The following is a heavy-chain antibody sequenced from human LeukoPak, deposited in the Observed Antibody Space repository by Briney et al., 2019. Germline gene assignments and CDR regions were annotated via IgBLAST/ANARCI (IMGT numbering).Heavy chain of an antibody. V-gene: IGHV4-39*01. CDR1: GGSFSSSDYY. J-gene: IGHJ4*02. D-gene: IGHD3-10*01. CDR3: VRLVSAAGSFDY. Sequence: SETLSLTCTVSGGSFSSSDYYWASIRQPPGEGLQWVGSVYYSGTTYYNPSLKSRLTISVDTSKNQFSLKLSYVTAADTAVYYCVRLVSAAGSFDYWGRGTLVTVSS. CDR2: VYYSGTT.